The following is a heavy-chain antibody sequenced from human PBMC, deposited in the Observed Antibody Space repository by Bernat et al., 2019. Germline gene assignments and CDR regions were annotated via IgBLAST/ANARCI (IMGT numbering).Heavy chain of an antibody. D-gene: IGHD3-3*01. CDR2: INPNGGGT. Sequence: QVQLVQSGAEVKKPGASVKVSCKASGYSFTDYYIHWVRQAPGQGLEWMGRINPNGGGTDFAQRFQGSVTMTRDTSISTAYMELSGVTSDDTAIYCCARYYDFWSGYDSWGQGTLVTVSS. J-gene: IGHJ4*02. CDR1: GYSFTDYY. V-gene: IGHV1-2*06. CDR3: ARYYDFWSGYDS.